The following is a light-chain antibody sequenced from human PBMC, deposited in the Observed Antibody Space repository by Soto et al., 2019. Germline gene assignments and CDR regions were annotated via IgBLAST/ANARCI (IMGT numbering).Light chain of an antibody. Sequence: DIVMTQSPLSLAVNPGEPASISCRSSQSLVYSNGYNYLDWYVQKAGQSPQLLIYLGSNRASGVPDGFSGSGSGTDFTLKISRVEAEDVGVYYCLQAVQLPPTFGGGTKVYIK. CDR1: QSLVYSNGYNY. CDR3: LQAVQLPPT. CDR2: LGS. V-gene: IGKV2-28*01. J-gene: IGKJ4*01.